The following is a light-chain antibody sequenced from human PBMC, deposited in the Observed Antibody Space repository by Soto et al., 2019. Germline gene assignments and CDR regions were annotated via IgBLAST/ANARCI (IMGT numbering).Light chain of an antibody. V-gene: IGLV2-14*01. Sequence: QSALTQPASVSGSPGQSITISCTGTSSDVGGYNYVSWYQQHPGKAPKLMIYEVSNRPSGVSNRFSGSKSGNTASLTISGIQAEDEADYYCSSYTSSSTRVFGGWTKLTVI. CDR3: SSYTSSSTRV. J-gene: IGLJ3*02. CDR1: SSDVGGYNY. CDR2: EVS.